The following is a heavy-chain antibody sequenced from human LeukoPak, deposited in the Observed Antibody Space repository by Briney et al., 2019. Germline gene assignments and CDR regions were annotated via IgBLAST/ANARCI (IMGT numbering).Heavy chain of an antibody. CDR2: INPSSGGT. Sequence: ASVKVSCKASGYTFTGYYMHWVRQAPGQGLEWMGWINPSSGGTNYAQKFQGRVTMTRDTSTSTAYMELSRLRSDDTAVYYCARDGYNYFDLWGRGTLVTVSS. CDR1: GYTFTGYY. CDR3: ARDGYNYFDL. J-gene: IGHJ2*01. D-gene: IGHD5-24*01. V-gene: IGHV1-2*02.